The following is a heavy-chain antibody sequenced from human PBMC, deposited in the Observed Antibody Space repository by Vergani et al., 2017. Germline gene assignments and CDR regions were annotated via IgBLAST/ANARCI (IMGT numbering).Heavy chain of an antibody. Sequence: ELQLLESGGGLVQPGGSLRLSCAASGFTFRSFVMSWVGPAPGKGLEWIGEINNNGHTNYNPSPESRVTVSRDTAKNEFSLNLMSVTAADTAMYYGAVRPRVDLVGGEIVTKRTFDYWSQGSLVTVSS. CDR1: GFTFRSFV. CDR3: AVRPRVDLVGGEIVTKRTFDY. V-gene: IGHV3-48*01. CDR2: INNNGHT. D-gene: IGHD3-10*01. J-gene: IGHJ4*02.